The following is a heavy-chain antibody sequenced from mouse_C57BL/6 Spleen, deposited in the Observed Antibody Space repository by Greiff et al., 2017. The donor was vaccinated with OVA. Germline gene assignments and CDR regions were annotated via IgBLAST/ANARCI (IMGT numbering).Heavy chain of an antibody. Sequence: EVQVVESGEGLVKPGASLKLSCAASGFTFSSYAMPWVRQTPEQRLEWVAYISRGGGYIYYADTVKGRFTISRDNARNTVYLQMSSLKSEDTAVYYCTRDDCGSVSFFDYWGQGTTLTVSA. CDR2: ISRGGGYI. CDR3: TRDDCGSVSFFDY. J-gene: IGHJ2*01. CDR1: GFTFSSYA. D-gene: IGHD1-1*01. V-gene: IGHV5-9-1*02.